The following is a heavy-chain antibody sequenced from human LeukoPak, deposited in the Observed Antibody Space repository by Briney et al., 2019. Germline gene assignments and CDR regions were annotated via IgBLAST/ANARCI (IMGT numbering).Heavy chain of an antibody. CDR3: ARIYTWYNWNPTNYFDY. CDR1: GGSFSGYY. D-gene: IGHD1-20*01. Sequence: PSETLSLTCAVYGGSFSGYYWSWTRQPPGKGLEWIGEINHSGSTNYNPSLKSRVTISVDTSKNQFSLKLSSVTAADTAVYYCARIYTWYNWNPTNYFDYWGQGTLVTVSS. V-gene: IGHV4-34*01. CDR2: INHSGST. J-gene: IGHJ4*02.